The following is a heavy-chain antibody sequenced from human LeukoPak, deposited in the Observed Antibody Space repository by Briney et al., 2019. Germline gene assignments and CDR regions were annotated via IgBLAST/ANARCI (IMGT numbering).Heavy chain of an antibody. V-gene: IGHV3-7*01. CDR2: IKQDGSEK. J-gene: IGHJ2*01. D-gene: IGHD4-17*01. CDR1: GFTFSSYW. Sequence: GGSLRLSCAASGFTFSSYWMSWVRQAPGKGLEWVANIKQDGSEKYYVDPVKGRFTISRDNAKNSLYLQMNSLRAEDTAVYYCARELGDYIFDLWGRGTLVTVSS. CDR3: ARELGDYIFDL.